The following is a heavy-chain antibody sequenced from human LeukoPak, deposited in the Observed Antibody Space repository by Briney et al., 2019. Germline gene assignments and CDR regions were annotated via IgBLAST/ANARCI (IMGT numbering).Heavy chain of an antibody. CDR2: INSDGSGT. V-gene: IGHV3-74*01. J-gene: IGHJ4*02. CDR3: ARGSSGSNFDY. CDR1: GFTFSSYW. Sequence: GGSLRLSCAASGFTFSSYWMHWVRQAPGKGLVWVSRINSDGSGTSYADSVKGRFTISRDNAKNTLYLQTNSLRAEDTAVYYCARGSSGSNFDYWGQGTLVTVSS. D-gene: IGHD6-19*01.